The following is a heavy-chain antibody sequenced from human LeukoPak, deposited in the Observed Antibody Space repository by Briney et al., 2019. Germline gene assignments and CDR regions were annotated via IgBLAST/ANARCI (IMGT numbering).Heavy chain of an antibody. V-gene: IGHV3-23*01. J-gene: IGHJ3*02. D-gene: IGHD2-15*01. Sequence: GGSLRLSCAASGFTFNNHAMTWVRQAPGKGLEWVSAISGSGGATYYADSVKGRFTISRDNSKNTLYLQMNSLRAEDTAVYYCARDRCSGGSCYVTDAFDIWGQGTMVTVSS. CDR3: ARDRCSGGSCYVTDAFDI. CDR1: GFTFNNHA. CDR2: ISGSGGAT.